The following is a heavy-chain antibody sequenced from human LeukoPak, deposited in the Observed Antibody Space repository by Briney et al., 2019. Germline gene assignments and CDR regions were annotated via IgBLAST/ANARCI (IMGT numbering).Heavy chain of an antibody. Sequence: SETLSLTCTVSGGSIRSYYWSWIRQPPGKGLEWIGYMYYSGSNSYNPSLKSRVTISIDTSKNQFSLKMSSVTAADTAVYYCAGGMSWWPWDYWGQGTLVTVSS. V-gene: IGHV4-59*01. CDR2: MYYSGSN. D-gene: IGHD2-15*01. J-gene: IGHJ4*02. CDR1: GGSIRSYY. CDR3: AGGMSWWPWDY.